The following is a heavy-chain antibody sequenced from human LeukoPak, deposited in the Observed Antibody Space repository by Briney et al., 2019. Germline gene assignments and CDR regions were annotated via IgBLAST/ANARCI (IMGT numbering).Heavy chain of an antibody. D-gene: IGHD6-6*01. CDR3: ARVSARDGNNYYYYYYMDV. V-gene: IGHV4-59*11. CDR1: GGSISSHY. Sequence: SETLSLTCTVSGGSISSHYWSWIRQPPGKGLESIGYIYYSGSTNYNPSLKSRVTISVDTSKNQFSLQLSSVTAADTAVYYCARVSARDGNNYYYYYYMDVWGKGTTVTVSS. J-gene: IGHJ6*03. CDR2: IYYSGST.